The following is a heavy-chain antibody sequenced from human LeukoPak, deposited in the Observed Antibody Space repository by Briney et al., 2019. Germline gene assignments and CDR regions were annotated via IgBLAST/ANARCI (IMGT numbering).Heavy chain of an antibody. D-gene: IGHD5-12*01. V-gene: IGHV1-69*04. CDR3: ARGLRGYSGYGSN. CDR1: GGTFSSYA. J-gene: IGHJ4*02. CDR2: IIPILGIA. Sequence: GASEKVSCKASGGTFSSYAISWVRQAPGQGLEWMGRIIPILGIANYAQEFQGRVTITADKSTSTAYMELSSLRSEDTAVYYCARGLRGYSGYGSNWGQGTLVTVSS.